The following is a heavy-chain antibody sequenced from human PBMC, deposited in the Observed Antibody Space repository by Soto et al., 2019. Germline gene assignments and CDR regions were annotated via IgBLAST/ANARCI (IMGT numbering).Heavy chain of an antibody. D-gene: IGHD5-12*01. CDR3: ARDNNRLRVAGKYY. Sequence: QVQLMQSGAEVKKPGSSVKVSCKASGGTFSTSAISWVRQAPGEGLVWVGGIMHVFATPDYAQKFQGRVTISAAECTTPDYLELTRPTTADMAVYDCARDNNRLRVAGKYY. CDR2: IMHVFATP. J-gene: IGHJ6*01. CDR1: GGTFSTSA. V-gene: IGHV1-69*12.